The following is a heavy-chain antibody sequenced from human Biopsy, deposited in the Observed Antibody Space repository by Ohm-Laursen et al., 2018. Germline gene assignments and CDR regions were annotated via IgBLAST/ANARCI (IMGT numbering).Heavy chain of an antibody. Sequence: SETLSLTCTVSGGSISDSTYHWGWIRQSPGKGLEWIGNIYYSGNTDYSPSLKSRVTISVDTSNNQFSLKLRSLTAADTAVYYCARQVDFWSGYVDHWGQGTLVAVSS. D-gene: IGHD3-3*01. V-gene: IGHV4-39*01. CDR2: IYYSGNT. CDR1: GGSISDSTYH. J-gene: IGHJ4*02. CDR3: ARQVDFWSGYVDH.